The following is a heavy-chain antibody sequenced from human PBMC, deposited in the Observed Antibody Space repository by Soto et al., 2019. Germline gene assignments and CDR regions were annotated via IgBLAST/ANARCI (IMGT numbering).Heavy chain of an antibody. Sequence: SETLSLTCAVYGGSFSGYYWTWIRQPPGTGLEWIGEINHSGSTNYNPSLKSRVTISVDTSKNQFSQKLTSVTAADTAVYYCARDKITGLFDYWGQGTLVTVSS. J-gene: IGHJ4*02. CDR2: INHSGST. D-gene: IGHD2-8*02. CDR1: GGSFSGYY. V-gene: IGHV4-34*01. CDR3: ARDKITGLFDY.